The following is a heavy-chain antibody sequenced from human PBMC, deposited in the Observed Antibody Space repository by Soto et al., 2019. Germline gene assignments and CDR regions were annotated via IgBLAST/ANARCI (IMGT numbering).Heavy chain of an antibody. Sequence: PGESLKISCWGSGYSFTSYWIGWVRQMPGKGLEWMGIIYPDDSDTRYSPSFQGQVTISADKSISTAYLQWSSLKASDTAMYYCVRPAGSGGLHDCFYIWGQGTMVTVSS. D-gene: IGHD6-19*01. CDR3: VRPAGSGGLHDCFYI. CDR2: IYPDDSDT. V-gene: IGHV5-51*01. CDR1: GYSFTSYW. J-gene: IGHJ3*02.